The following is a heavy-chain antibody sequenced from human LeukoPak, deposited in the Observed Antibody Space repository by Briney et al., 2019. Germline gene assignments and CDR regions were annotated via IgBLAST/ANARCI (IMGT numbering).Heavy chain of an antibody. J-gene: IGHJ4*02. V-gene: IGHV1-46*01. CDR1: GYIFTSYY. D-gene: IGHD3-9*01. Sequence: GASVKVSCKAAGYIFTSYYMHWVRQAPGQGLEWMGIINPSGGSTSYAQKFRGRVTMTRDTSTSTVYMELSSLRSEDTAVYYCAAGSSYFDMYYWGQGTLVTVSS. CDR2: INPSGGST. CDR3: AAGSSYFDMYY.